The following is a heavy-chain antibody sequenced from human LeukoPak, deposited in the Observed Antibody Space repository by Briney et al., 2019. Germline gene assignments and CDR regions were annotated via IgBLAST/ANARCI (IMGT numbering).Heavy chain of an antibody. V-gene: IGHV3-53*01. CDR2: IYGGGST. CDR1: GFTVSSNY. CDR3: ARSRRDAFDI. J-gene: IGHJ3*02. Sequence: GGSLRLSCEASGFTVSSNYMSWVRQAPGKGLEWVSVIYGGGSTYYADSVKGRFTISRDTSKNTLYLQMNSLRAEDTAVYYCARSRRDAFDIWGQGTMVTVSS.